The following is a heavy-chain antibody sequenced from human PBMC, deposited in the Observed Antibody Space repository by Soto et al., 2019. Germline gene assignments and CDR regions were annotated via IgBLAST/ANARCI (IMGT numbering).Heavy chain of an antibody. V-gene: IGHV4-59*01. Sequence: SETLSLTCTVSGGSISSYYWSWIRQPPGKGLEWIGYIYYSGSTNYNPSLKSRVTISVDTSKNQFSLKLSSVTAADTAVYYCERESYDFWSGYLRGMDVWGQGTTVTVSS. CDR2: IYYSGST. J-gene: IGHJ6*02. D-gene: IGHD3-3*01. CDR3: ERESYDFWSGYLRGMDV. CDR1: GGSISSYY.